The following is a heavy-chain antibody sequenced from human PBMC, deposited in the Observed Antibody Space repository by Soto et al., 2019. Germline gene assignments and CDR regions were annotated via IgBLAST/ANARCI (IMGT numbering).Heavy chain of an antibody. D-gene: IGHD3-10*01. J-gene: IGHJ6*02. Sequence: PSETLSLTCTFSGGSISSGDYYLSWIRQPPGKGLEWIGYIYYSGSTYYNPSLKSRVTISVDTSKNQFSLKLSSVTAADTAVYYCAGQPTAGSYYDLGSYYYYYAMDVWGQGTTVTVSS. CDR1: GGSISSGDYY. CDR3: AGQPTAGSYYDLGSYYYYYAMDV. V-gene: IGHV4-30-4*01. CDR2: IYYSGST.